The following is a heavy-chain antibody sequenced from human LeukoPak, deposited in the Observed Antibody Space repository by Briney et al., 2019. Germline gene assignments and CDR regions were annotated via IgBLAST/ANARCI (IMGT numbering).Heavy chain of an antibody. CDR2: IIPILGIA. J-gene: IGHJ4*02. D-gene: IGHD6-19*01. CDR1: GGTFSSYA. Sequence: ASVKVSCEASGGTFSSYAISWVRQAPGQGLEWMGRIIPILGIANYAQKFQGRVTITADKSTSTAYMELSSLRSEDTAVYYCARDDIAVAGGDYWGQGTLVTVSS. CDR3: ARDDIAVAGGDY. V-gene: IGHV1-69*04.